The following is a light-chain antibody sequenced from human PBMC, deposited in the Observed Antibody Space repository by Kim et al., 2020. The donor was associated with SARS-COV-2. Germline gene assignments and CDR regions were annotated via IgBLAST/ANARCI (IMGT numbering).Light chain of an antibody. Sequence: PGQRVTISCSGSSSNIGSNTVNWYQQLPGTAPKLLIYSNNQRPSGVPDRFSGSKSGTSASLAISGLQSQDEADYYCAAWDDSLRVVFGGGTKLTVL. CDR1: SSNIGSNT. V-gene: IGLV1-44*01. CDR3: AAWDDSLRVV. CDR2: SNN. J-gene: IGLJ2*01.